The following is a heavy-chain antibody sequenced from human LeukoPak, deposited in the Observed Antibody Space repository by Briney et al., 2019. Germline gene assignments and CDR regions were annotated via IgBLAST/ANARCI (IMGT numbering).Heavy chain of an antibody. D-gene: IGHD6-19*01. V-gene: IGHV1-2*02. CDR2: INPISGVT. CDR3: ARVGSSGWYHWFDP. J-gene: IGHJ5*02. Sequence: GASVKVSCKASGYTFTGYYIHWVRQAPGQGLEWMGWINPISGVTGSAQKFQGRVTMTRDKSISTVCMELSRLTSDDTAIYFCARVGSSGWYHWFDPWGQGTLVTVSS. CDR1: GYTFTGYY.